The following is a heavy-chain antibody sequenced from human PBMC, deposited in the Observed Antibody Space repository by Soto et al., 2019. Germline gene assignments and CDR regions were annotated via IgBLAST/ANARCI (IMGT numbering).Heavy chain of an antibody. CDR2: IRSKAYGGTT. Sequence: HPGGCLRLSCTASGFTFGDYAMSWFRQAPGKGLEWVGFIRSKAYGGTTEYAASVKGRFTISRDDSKSFAYLQMNSLKTEDTAVYYCTRVAGQQLARDAFDIWGQGTMVTVSS. V-gene: IGHV3-49*03. CDR3: TRVAGQQLARDAFDI. D-gene: IGHD6-13*01. CDR1: GFTFGDYA. J-gene: IGHJ3*02.